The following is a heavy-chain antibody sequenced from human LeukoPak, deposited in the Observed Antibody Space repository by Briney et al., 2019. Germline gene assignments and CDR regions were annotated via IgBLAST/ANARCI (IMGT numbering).Heavy chain of an antibody. J-gene: IGHJ4*02. Sequence: GESLKISCQGSEYSFSTYWIAWLRQMPGKGLEWMGIIYPSDSDTRYSPPFQGQVTISADKSIKTAYLQWSSLKASDTAMYYCARPLQGIVGATGFDYWGQGTLVTVSS. V-gene: IGHV5-51*01. CDR1: EYSFSTYW. D-gene: IGHD1-26*01. CDR2: IYPSDSDT. CDR3: ARPLQGIVGATGFDY.